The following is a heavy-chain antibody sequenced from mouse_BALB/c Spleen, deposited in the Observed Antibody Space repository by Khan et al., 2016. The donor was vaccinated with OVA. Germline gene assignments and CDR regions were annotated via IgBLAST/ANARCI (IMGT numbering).Heavy chain of an antibody. Sequence: VQLQQSGTVLARPGTSVKMSCKASGYTFTSYWMHWVKQRPGQGLEWIGAIYPGNSDTSYNQKFKGKATLTAVTSTSTAYMELSSLTNEDSAVXYCTRFGYLFAYWGQGTLVTVSA. CDR2: IYPGNSDT. J-gene: IGHJ3*01. CDR3: TRFGYLFAY. V-gene: IGHV1-5*01. CDR1: GYTFTSYW. D-gene: IGHD2-2*01.